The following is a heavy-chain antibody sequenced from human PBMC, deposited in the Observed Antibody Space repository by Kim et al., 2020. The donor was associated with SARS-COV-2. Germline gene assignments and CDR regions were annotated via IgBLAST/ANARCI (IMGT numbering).Heavy chain of an antibody. D-gene: IGHD6-13*01. CDR2: ISGSGGST. CDR1: GFTFSSYA. Sequence: EGSLRLSCAASGFTFSSYAMSWVRQAPGKGLEWVSAISGSGGSTYYADSVKGRFTISRDNSKNTLYLQMNSLRAEDTAVYYCAKFPLEGSYQLTYSSSSYYFDYWGQGTLVTVSS. J-gene: IGHJ4*02. V-gene: IGHV3-23*01. CDR3: AKFPLEGSYQLTYSSSSYYFDY.